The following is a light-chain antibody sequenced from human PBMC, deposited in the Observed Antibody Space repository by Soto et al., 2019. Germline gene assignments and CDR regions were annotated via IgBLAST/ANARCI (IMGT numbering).Light chain of an antibody. CDR3: LQFHNLPT. CDR1: QDISNY. V-gene: IGKV1-33*01. CDR2: DAF. J-gene: IGKJ4*01. Sequence: DIHMTQSPSSLSASVGDRVSITCQASQDISNYLNWYQHKPGKAPKILIYDAFTLETGVPSRFSGSGSGTDFTFTISSLQPEDIATYYCLQFHNLPTFGGGTKVDI.